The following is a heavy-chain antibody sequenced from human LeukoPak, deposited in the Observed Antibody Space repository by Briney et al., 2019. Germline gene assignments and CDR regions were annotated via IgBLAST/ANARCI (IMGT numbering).Heavy chain of an antibody. D-gene: IGHD5-24*01. V-gene: IGHV4-31*03. CDR2: IYYSGST. Sequence: SETLSLTCTVSGGSISSGGYYWSWIRQHPGKGLEWIGYIYYSGSTYYNPSLKSRVTISVDTSKNQFSLKLSSVTAADTAVYYCARGDNRYTPHGPMFDYWGQGTLVTVSS. J-gene: IGHJ4*02. CDR3: ARGDNRYTPHGPMFDY. CDR1: GGSISSGGYY.